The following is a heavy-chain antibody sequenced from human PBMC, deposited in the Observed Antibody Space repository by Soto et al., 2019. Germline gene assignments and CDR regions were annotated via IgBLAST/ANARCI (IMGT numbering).Heavy chain of an antibody. V-gene: IGHV3-23*01. CDR1: GFTFSSYA. D-gene: IGHD3-22*01. J-gene: IGHJ4*02. CDR3: AKPGQYNYYDSSGYPPQN. CDR2: ISGSGGST. Sequence: EVQLLESGGGLVQPGGSLRLSCAASGFTFSSYAMSWVRQAPGKGLEWVSAISGSGGSTYYADSVKGRFTISRDNSKNTLYLQMNSLRAEDTAVYYCAKPGQYNYYDSSGYPPQNWGQGTLVTVSP.